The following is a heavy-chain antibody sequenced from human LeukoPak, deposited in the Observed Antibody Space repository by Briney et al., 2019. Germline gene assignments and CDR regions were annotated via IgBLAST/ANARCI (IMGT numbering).Heavy chain of an antibody. Sequence: GGSLKLSCAASGFTFSGAAMQWVRQAPGKGLEWVALIWYDGNVKKYADSVKGRFTASRDNSKNTLYLQMDSLTVEDTAIYYCAKTFGDNGGFDYWGQGALVTVSS. CDR3: AKTFGDNGGFDY. J-gene: IGHJ4*02. D-gene: IGHD2-21*02. V-gene: IGHV3-33*03. CDR2: IWYDGNVK. CDR1: GFTFSGAA.